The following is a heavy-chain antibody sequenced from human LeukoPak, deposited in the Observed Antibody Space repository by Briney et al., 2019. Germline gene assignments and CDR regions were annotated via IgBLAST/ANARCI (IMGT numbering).Heavy chain of an antibody. CDR2: ISHGGRT. D-gene: IGHD3-3*01. CDR1: GGSVSGYY. J-gene: IGHJ4*02. V-gene: IGHV4-34*01. Sequence: SETLSLTCAVYGGSVSGYYWSWIRQPPGKGLEWIGEISHGGRTHYNPSLKGRVTMSVDTSKNQFALEVDSVTAADTAVYYCARIPLYFLEPFDYWGQGILVTVSS. CDR3: ARIPLYFLEPFDY.